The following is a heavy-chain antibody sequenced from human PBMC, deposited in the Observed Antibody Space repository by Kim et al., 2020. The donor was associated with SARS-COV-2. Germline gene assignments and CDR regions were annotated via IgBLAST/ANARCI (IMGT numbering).Heavy chain of an antibody. V-gene: IGHV3-23*01. CDR3: AKDHYDILTGYYIGDYYYYGMDV. Sequence: GGSLRLSCAASGFTFSSYAMSWVRQAPGKGLEWVSAISGSGGSTYYADSVKGRFTISRDNSKNTLYLQMNSLRAEDTAVYYCAKDHYDILTGYYIGDYYYYGMDVWGQGTTVTVSS. CDR2: ISGSGGST. CDR1: GFTFSSYA. J-gene: IGHJ6*02. D-gene: IGHD3-9*01.